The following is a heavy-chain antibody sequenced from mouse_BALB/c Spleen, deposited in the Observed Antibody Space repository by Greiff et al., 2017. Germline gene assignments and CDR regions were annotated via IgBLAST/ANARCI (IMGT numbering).Heavy chain of an antibody. Sequence: QVQLQQSGAELVKPGASVKMSCKASGYTFTSYNMHWVKQTPGQGLEWIGAIYPGNGDTSYNQKFKGKATLTADKSSSTAYMQLSSLTSEDSAVYYCAREEDGYGYWGQGTTLTVSS. CDR3: AREEDGYGY. CDR2: IYPGNGDT. J-gene: IGHJ2*01. CDR1: GYTFTSYN. V-gene: IGHV1-12*01. D-gene: IGHD2-2*01.